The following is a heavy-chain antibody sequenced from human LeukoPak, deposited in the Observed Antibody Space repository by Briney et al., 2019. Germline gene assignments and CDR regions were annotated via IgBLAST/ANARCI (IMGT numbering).Heavy chain of an antibody. CDR1: GFTVSNNY. J-gene: IGHJ4*02. V-gene: IGHV3-53*01. D-gene: IGHD1-1*01. CDR3: ARGDRGTGQHFDY. CDR2: IFAGVGT. Sequence: SGGSLRLSCAASGFTVSNNYMTWVRQAPGKGLEWVSIIFAGVGTYHADSVRGRFTISRDNSKNTLYLQMNSLEAEDAAVYYCARGDRGTGQHFDYWGQGTLVTVS.